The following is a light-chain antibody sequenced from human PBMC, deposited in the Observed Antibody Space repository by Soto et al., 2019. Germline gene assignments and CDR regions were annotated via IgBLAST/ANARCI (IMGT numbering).Light chain of an antibody. J-gene: IGLJ1*01. Sequence: QSALTQPASVSGSPGQSITISCSGTSSDVGGYKYASWYQLHPGKAPKLMIYEVSNRPSGISNRFSASKSGNTSSLTISGLQAEYEADYYCFSYTSSTAYVFGTGTKLTVL. V-gene: IGLV2-14*01. CDR1: SSDVGGYKY. CDR2: EVS. CDR3: FSYTSSTAYV.